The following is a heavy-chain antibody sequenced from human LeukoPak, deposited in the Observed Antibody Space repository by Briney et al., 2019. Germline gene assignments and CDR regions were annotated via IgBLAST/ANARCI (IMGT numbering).Heavy chain of an antibody. V-gene: IGHV4-39*01. CDR2: IHYSINT. J-gene: IGHJ4*02. Sequence: SETLSLTCTVSGASIRTNNYWGWIRQPPGMGLEWVGTIHYSINTYYNPSLKSRLAISIDTSKNQFSLRLNSVTAADTAVYYCTRYEEEDGRYAKTVHYWGQGILVTVSS. CDR1: GASIRTNNY. D-gene: IGHD2-2*01. CDR3: TRYEEEDGRYAKTVHY.